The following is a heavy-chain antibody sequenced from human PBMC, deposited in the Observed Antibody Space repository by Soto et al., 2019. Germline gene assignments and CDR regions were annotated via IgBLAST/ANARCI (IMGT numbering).Heavy chain of an antibody. V-gene: IGHV4-59*08. D-gene: IGHD3-3*01. Sequence: QVQLQESGPGLVKPSETLSLTCTVSGGSISSYYWSWIRQPPGKGLEWIGYIYYSGSTNYNPSLKSRVTISVDTSKNHFSLMLSSVTAADSAVYYCARQGNYDFWRGYNPGPYYYYYMDVWGKGTTVTVSS. J-gene: IGHJ6*03. CDR2: IYYSGST. CDR3: ARQGNYDFWRGYNPGPYYYYYMDV. CDR1: GGSISSYY.